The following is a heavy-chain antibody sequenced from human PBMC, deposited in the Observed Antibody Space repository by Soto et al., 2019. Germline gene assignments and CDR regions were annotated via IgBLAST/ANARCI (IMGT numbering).Heavy chain of an antibody. J-gene: IGHJ4*02. D-gene: IGHD5-18*01. Sequence: SETLSLTCAVSGGSISSGGYSWSWIRQPPGKGLEWIGYIYHSGSTYYNPSLKSRVTISVDRSKNQFSLKLSSVTAADTAVYYCARNTAMAPYYFDYWGQGTLVTVSS. V-gene: IGHV4-30-2*01. CDR3: ARNTAMAPYYFDY. CDR2: IYHSGST. CDR1: GGSISSGGYS.